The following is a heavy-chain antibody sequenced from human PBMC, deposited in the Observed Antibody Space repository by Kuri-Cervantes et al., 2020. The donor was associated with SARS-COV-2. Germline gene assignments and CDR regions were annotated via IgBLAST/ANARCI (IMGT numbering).Heavy chain of an antibody. V-gene: IGHV3-23*01. CDR3: AKDPPACGGDCYLFHY. D-gene: IGHD2-21*01. CDR1: GFTFSSYA. CDR2: ISGSGGST. J-gene: IGHJ4*01. Sequence: LSLTCAASGFTFSSYAMSWVRQAPGKGLECVSAISGSGGSTYYADSVKGRFTISRDDSKNTLYLQMNSLRAEDTAVYYCAKDPPACGGDCYLFHYWGHGTLVTVSS.